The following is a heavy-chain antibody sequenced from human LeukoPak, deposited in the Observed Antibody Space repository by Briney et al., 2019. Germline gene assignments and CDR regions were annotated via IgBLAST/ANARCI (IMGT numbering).Heavy chain of an antibody. J-gene: IGHJ5*02. V-gene: IGHV4-34*01. CDR3: ARGGDLYYDFWSGYYTGCWFDP. Sequence: SETLSLTCAVYGGSFSGYYWSWTRQPPGKGLEWIGEINHSGSTNYNPSLKSRVTISVDTSKNQFSLKLSSVTAADTAVYYCARGGDLYYDFWSGYYTGCWFDPWGQGTLVTVSS. CDR2: INHSGST. D-gene: IGHD3-3*01. CDR1: GGSFSGYY.